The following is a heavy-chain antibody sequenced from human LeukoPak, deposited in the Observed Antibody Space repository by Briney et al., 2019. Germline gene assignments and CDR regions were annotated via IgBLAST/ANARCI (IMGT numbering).Heavy chain of an antibody. CDR2: INHSGST. CDR3: ARGRRGGFLTMIVVVTTRHDAFDI. CDR1: GGSISSSSYY. V-gene: IGHV4-39*07. Sequence: PSETLSLTCTVSGGSISSSSYYWGWIRQPPGKGLEWIGEINHSGSTNYNPSLKSRVTISVDTSKNQFSLKLSSVTAADTAVYYCARGRRGGFLTMIVVVTTRHDAFDIWGQGTMVTVSS. D-gene: IGHD3-22*01. J-gene: IGHJ3*02.